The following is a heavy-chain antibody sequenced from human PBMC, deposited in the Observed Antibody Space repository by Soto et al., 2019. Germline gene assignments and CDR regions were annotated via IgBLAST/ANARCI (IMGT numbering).Heavy chain of an antibody. D-gene: IGHD2-21*01. CDR1: GLNFSRSY. Sequence: LSFAPSGLNFSRSYSRVGLQSPGKGLQWVSVIYSAGSTYYANSVKGRFTISRDISTNMVYLQMRSLTEEETAVYYSERDREREYRRDILFDLWCQGALVTVSS. CDR2: IYSAGST. J-gene: IGHJ5*02. V-gene: IGHV3-53*01. CDR3: ERDREREYRRDILFDL.